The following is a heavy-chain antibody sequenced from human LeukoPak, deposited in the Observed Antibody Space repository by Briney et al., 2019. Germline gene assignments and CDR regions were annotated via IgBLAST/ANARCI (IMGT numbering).Heavy chain of an antibody. Sequence: SETLSLTCTVSGYSISSGYYWGWIRQPPGKGLEWIGSIYHSGSTYYNPSLKSRVTISVDTSKNQFSLKLSSVTAADTAVYYCARQRGPDYWGQGTLVTVSS. CDR2: IYHSGST. CDR1: GYSISSGYY. CDR3: ARQRGPDY. J-gene: IGHJ4*02. V-gene: IGHV4-38-2*02.